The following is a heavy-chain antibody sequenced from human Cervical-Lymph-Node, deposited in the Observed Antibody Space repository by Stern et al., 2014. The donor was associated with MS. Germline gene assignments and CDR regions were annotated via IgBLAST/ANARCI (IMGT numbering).Heavy chain of an antibody. V-gene: IGHV5-51*01. D-gene: IGHD3-10*01. CDR1: GYSFTSYW. J-gene: IGHJ3*02. Sequence: VQLVQSGAEVNQPGGSLKISCKGSGYSFTSYWIGWVRQIPGKGLEWMGVIYPGDSDPRYSPSFKGQVTISADKSISTAYLQWSSLKDSDTAMYYCARPWGCGELRDAFDIWGQGTMVTVSS. CDR3: ARPWGCGELRDAFDI. CDR2: IYPGDSDP.